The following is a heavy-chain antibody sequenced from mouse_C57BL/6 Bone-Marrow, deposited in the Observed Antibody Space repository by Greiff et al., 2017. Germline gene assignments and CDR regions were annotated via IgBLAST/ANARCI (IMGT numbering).Heavy chain of an antibody. CDR1: GYAFTNYL. V-gene: IGHV1-54*01. J-gene: IGHJ3*01. CDR3: ERWDWGAWFAC. Sequence: LVESGAELVRPGTSVKVSCKASGYAFTNYLIEWVKQRPGQGLAWIGVINPGSGGTTYNEKFKGKATLTADQSSSTAYVQLISLTSVDAAVFFSERWDWGAWFACWGQGTLVTVAA. CDR2: INPGSGGT. D-gene: IGHD4-1*01.